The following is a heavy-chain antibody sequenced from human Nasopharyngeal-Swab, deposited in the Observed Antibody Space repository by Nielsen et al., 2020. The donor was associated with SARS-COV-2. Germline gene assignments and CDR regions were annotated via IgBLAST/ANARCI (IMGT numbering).Heavy chain of an antibody. CDR1: GFAFRTHS. Sequence: GGSLRLSCAASGFAFRTHSMHWVRQAPGGGLEWVSFISSTGNYIYYADSVKGRFTISRDNAKKSLHLQMDSLRVEDTAVYYCARSEYYFDYWGQGSLVTVSS. D-gene: IGHD3-16*01. J-gene: IGHJ4*02. V-gene: IGHV3-21*01. CDR3: ARSEYYFDY. CDR2: ISSTGNYI.